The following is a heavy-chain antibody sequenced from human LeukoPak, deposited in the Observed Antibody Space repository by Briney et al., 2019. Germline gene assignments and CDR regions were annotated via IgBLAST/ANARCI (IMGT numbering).Heavy chain of an antibody. Sequence: PGGSLRLSCAASGFTFSSYSMNWVRQAPGKGLEWVSYISSSSSTIYYADSVKGRFTISRDNSKNTIYLQMNSLRVEDAAVYYCARWNGYADYWGQGTLVTVSS. J-gene: IGHJ4*02. CDR1: GFTFSSYS. D-gene: IGHD5-12*01. CDR3: ARWNGYADY. V-gene: IGHV3-48*01. CDR2: ISSSSSTI.